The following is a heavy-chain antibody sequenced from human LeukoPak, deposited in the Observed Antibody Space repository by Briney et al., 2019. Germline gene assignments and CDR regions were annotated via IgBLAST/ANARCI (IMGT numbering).Heavy chain of an antibody. CDR3: AKGRVGIAAAGTDY. V-gene: IGHV3-9*01. J-gene: IGHJ4*02. Sequence: PGRSLRLSCAASGFTFDDYAMHWVRQAPGKGLEWVSGISWNSGSIGYADSVKGRFTISRDNAKNSLYLQMNSLRAEDTALYYCAKGRVGIAAAGTDYWGQGTLVTVSS. D-gene: IGHD6-13*01. CDR1: GFTFDDYA. CDR2: ISWNSGSI.